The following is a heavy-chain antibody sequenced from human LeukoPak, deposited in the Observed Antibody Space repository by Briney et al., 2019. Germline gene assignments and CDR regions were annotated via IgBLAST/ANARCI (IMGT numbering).Heavy chain of an antibody. Sequence: GGSLRLSCAASGFTFSSYWMSWVRQAPGKGLEWVANIKQDGSEKYYVDSVKGRFTISRDNAKNSLYLQMNSLRAEDTAVYYCARPHCSSTSCYNRTAFRGQETLVTVSS. J-gene: IGHJ4*02. CDR3: ARPHCSSTSCYNRTAF. CDR2: IKQDGSEK. CDR1: GFTFSSYW. D-gene: IGHD2-2*02. V-gene: IGHV3-7*01.